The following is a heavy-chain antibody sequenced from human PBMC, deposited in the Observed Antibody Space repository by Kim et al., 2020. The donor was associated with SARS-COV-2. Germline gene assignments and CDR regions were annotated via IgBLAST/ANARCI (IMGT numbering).Heavy chain of an antibody. CDR1: GYSFTSYW. J-gene: IGHJ2*01. D-gene: IGHD1-1*01. CDR3: ARLYGEMATTRNWYFDL. V-gene: IGHV5-51*01. Sequence: GESLKISCKGSGYSFTSYWIGWVRQMPGKGLEWMGIIYPGDSDTRYSPSFQGQVTISADKSISTAYLQWSSLKASDTAMYYCARLYGEMATTRNWYFDLWGRGTLVTVSS. CDR2: IYPGDSDT.